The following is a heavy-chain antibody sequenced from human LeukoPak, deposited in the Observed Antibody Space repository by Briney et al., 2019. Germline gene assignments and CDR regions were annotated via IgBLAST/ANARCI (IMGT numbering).Heavy chain of an antibody. CDR3: AKAWGSYLFDY. D-gene: IGHD1-26*01. J-gene: IGHJ4*02. Sequence: GGSLRLSCAASGFTFSNYDMGWVRQAPGKGLEWVSAISSSGGRTYYADSVKGRFTISRDNSKNTLYLQMSSLRVEDTAVYYCAKAWGSYLFDYWGQGTLVTVSS. CDR1: GFTFSNYD. CDR2: ISSSGGRT. V-gene: IGHV3-23*01.